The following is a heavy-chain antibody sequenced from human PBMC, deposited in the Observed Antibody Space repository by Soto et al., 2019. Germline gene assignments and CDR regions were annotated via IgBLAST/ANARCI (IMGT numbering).Heavy chain of an antibody. D-gene: IGHD5-18*01. CDR1: GFTFSSYA. Sequence: EVQLLESGGGLVQPGGSLRLSCAASGFTFSSYAMSRVRQAPGKGLEWVSAISGSGGSTYYADSVKGRFTISRDNSKNTLYLQMNSLRSEDTAVYYCAKDGGYSYGYSPRYYYGMDVWGQGTTVTVS. V-gene: IGHV3-23*01. J-gene: IGHJ6*02. CDR3: AKDGGYSYGYSPRYYYGMDV. CDR2: ISGSGGST.